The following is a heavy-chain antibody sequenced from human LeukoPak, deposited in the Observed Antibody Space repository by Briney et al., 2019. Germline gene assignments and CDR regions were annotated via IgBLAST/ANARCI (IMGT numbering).Heavy chain of an antibody. J-gene: IGHJ1*01. Sequence: PGGSLRLSCTASGFTSNPSDLNWVRQAPGKRLEWISYISHTGSLTYYADSVKGRFTISRYNAKNLLYLQMNSLRVEDTGIYYCSSYCSERTSYGYFHHWGQGTLVSVSS. CDR2: ISHTGSLT. D-gene: IGHD2-15*01. CDR1: GFTSNPSD. CDR3: SSYCSERTSYGYFHH. V-gene: IGHV3-48*03.